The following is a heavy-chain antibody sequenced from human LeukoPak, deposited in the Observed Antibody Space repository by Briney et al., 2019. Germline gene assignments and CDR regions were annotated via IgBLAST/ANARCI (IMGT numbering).Heavy chain of an antibody. CDR2: LRSNGATT. CDR1: GYTFNSFY. Sequence: ASVKVSCKASGYTFNSFYMHWVRQAPGQGLEWMGTLRSNGATTGYAEKFQGRVSMTRDTSTSTVYMQLSSLRSEDTAVYYCARGAVVVPAAMIGGRYFDYWGQGTLVTVSS. V-gene: IGHV1-46*02. J-gene: IGHJ4*02. CDR3: ARGAVVVPAAMIGGRYFDY. D-gene: IGHD2-2*01.